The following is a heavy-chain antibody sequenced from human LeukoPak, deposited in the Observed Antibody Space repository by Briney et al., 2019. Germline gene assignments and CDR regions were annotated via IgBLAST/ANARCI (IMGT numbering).Heavy chain of an antibody. CDR3: ARGSYYDSSGVFDY. V-gene: IGHV3-13*01. Sequence: GGSLRLSCAASGFTFSSYDMHWVRQATGKGLERVSAIGTAGDTYYPGSVKGRFTISRENAKNSLYLQMNSLRAEDTAVYYCARGSYYDSSGVFDYWGQGTLVTVSS. CDR1: GFTFSSYD. CDR2: IGTAGDT. D-gene: IGHD3-22*01. J-gene: IGHJ4*02.